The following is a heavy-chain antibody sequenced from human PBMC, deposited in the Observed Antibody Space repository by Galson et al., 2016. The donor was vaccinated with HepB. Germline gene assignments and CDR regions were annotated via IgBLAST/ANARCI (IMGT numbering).Heavy chain of an antibody. CDR3: ARGRGMDV. V-gene: IGHV3-7*01. J-gene: IGHJ6*02. Sequence: SLRLSCAASGFTFSSYSMTWVRQAAGRGLECVANIQPDGSAKKYVDSVKGRFTISRDNAKNSLYLQMNSLSVDDTAGYYCARGRGMDVWGQGTTVTVFS. CDR1: GFTFSSYS. CDR2: IQPDGSAK.